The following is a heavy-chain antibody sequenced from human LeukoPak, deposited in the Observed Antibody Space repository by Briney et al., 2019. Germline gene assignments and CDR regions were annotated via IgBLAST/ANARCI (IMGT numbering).Heavy chain of an antibody. CDR1: GGSISSYY. CDR2: IYTSGST. Sequence: PSETLSLTCTVSGGSISSYYWSWIRQPAGKGLEWIGRIYTSGSTNYNPSLKSRVTMSVDTSKNQFSLKLSSVTAADTAVYYCARGICMVRGNQHFDYWGQGTLVTVSS. D-gene: IGHD3-10*01. V-gene: IGHV4-4*07. J-gene: IGHJ4*02. CDR3: ARGICMVRGNQHFDY.